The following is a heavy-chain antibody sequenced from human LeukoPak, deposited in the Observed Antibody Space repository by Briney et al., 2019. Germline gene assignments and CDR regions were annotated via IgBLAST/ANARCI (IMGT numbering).Heavy chain of an antibody. CDR1: GYTFTGYF. CDR3: AREAGTFFDPFDF. V-gene: IGHV1-2*02. D-gene: IGHD6-19*01. CDR2: LNPNSGVT. Sequence: ASVKVSCKTSGYTFTGYFIHWVRQAPGQGLDYMGCLNPNSGVTNLAQKFQGRVTTTRDTSIRTAYMELSMLRSDDTAVYYCAREAGTFFDPFDFWGHGTLVTVSS. J-gene: IGHJ3*01.